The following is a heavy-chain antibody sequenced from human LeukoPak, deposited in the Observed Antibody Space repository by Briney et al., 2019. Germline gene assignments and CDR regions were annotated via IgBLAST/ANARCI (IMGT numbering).Heavy chain of an antibody. Sequence: SDTLSLTCTVSGGSISSGSYYWSWIRQPAGKGLEWIGRIYTSGSTNYNPSLKSRVTISVDTSKNQSSLKLSSVTAADTAVYYCARENYYDSSGYLFDYWGQGTLVTVSS. CDR3: ARENYYDSSGYLFDY. CDR2: IYTSGST. D-gene: IGHD3-22*01. J-gene: IGHJ4*02. V-gene: IGHV4-61*02. CDR1: GGSISSGSYY.